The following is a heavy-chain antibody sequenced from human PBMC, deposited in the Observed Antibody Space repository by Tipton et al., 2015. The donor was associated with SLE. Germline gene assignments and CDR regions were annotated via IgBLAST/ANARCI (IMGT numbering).Heavy chain of an antibody. CDR1: GYTFTTYG. Sequence: QVQLVQSGVEVKKPGASVRVSCKASGYTFTTYGISWVRQAPGQGLEWMGWISTYNGNTNYAQRLQGRVTMTSDTSTSTAYMELRSLRSDDTAIYYCARVRVDTATGVFDFWGQGTLVTVSS. J-gene: IGHJ4*02. D-gene: IGHD5-18*01. CDR3: ARVRVDTATGVFDF. V-gene: IGHV1-18*01. CDR2: ISTYNGNT.